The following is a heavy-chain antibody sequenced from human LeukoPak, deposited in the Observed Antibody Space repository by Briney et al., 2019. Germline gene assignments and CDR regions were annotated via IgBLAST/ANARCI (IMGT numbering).Heavy chain of an antibody. CDR3: ARDAPITMVRGVIFDY. Sequence: SVKVSCKASGGTFSSYAISWVRQAPGQGLEWMGGIIPIFGTANYAQKFQGRVTITADKSTSTAYMELRGLTSADTAVYYCARDAPITMVRGVIFDYWGQGTLVTVSS. J-gene: IGHJ4*02. CDR1: GGTFSSYA. D-gene: IGHD3-10*01. CDR2: IIPIFGTA. V-gene: IGHV1-69*06.